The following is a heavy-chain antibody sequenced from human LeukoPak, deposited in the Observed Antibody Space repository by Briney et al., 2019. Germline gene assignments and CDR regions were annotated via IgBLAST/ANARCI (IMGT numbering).Heavy chain of an antibody. CDR1: GDSISSYY. D-gene: IGHD3-22*01. CDR2: IYHSGIT. Sequence: SETLSLTCTVSGDSISSYYWSWIRQPPGMGLEWIGYIYHSGITNYNPSLKSRVSISVDTSKNQFSLKLSSVTAADTAVYYCARRGLYDSTGYYSFDYWGQGSLVTVSS. CDR3: ARRGLYDSTGYYSFDY. J-gene: IGHJ4*02. V-gene: IGHV4-59*08.